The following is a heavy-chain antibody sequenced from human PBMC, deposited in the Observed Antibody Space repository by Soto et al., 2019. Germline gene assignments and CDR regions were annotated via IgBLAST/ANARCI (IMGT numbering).Heavy chain of an antibody. CDR1: GFTFSTYA. V-gene: IGHV3-23*01. CDR3: AKARETGVVITTSFDH. CDR2: FSGSGTTA. J-gene: IGHJ4*02. D-gene: IGHD3-22*01. Sequence: EVQLLESGGGLVQPGGSLTLSCAASGFTFSTYAMSWVRQAPGKGLEWVSGFSGSGTTAYYAESVRGRFTISRDNSKNTLYLQMNSLRAEDTAVYYCAKARETGVVITTSFDHWGQGTLVTVSS.